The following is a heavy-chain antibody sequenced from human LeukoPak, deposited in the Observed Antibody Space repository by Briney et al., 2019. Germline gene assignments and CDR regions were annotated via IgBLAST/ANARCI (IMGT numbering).Heavy chain of an antibody. CDR3: ARHFDY. CDR2: ISYSWST. J-gene: IGHJ4*02. CDR1: GASISTSSYY. Sequence: SETLSLTCTVSGASISTSSYYWGWIRQPPGKGLEWIGTISYSWSTSYNPPLQSRVTISADTSNNQFSLKLTSVTAADTAVYYCARHFDYWGQGTLVTVSS. V-gene: IGHV4-39*01.